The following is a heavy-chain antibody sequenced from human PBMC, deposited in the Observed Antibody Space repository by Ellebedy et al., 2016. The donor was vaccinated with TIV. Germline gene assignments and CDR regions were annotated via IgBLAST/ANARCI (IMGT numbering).Heavy chain of an antibody. V-gene: IGHV5-51*01. D-gene: IGHD1-26*01. CDR3: ARLVIGSVGATDY. CDR1: GYSFTNYW. J-gene: IGHJ4*01. CDR2: IYPTDSDT. Sequence: GGSLRLSXKGSGYSFTNYWIAWVRQMPGKGLEWMGIIYPTDSDTRYSPSFQGQVTISADKSINTAYLQWSSLKASDTAMYYCARLVIGSVGATDYWGHGTLITVSS.